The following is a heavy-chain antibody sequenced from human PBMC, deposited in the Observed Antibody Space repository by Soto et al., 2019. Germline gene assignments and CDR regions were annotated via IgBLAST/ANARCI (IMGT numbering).Heavy chain of an antibody. Sequence: ASVKVSCEACGDSFTSYGISWVRQAPGQGLEWMGWISAYNGNTNYAQKLQGRVTMTTDTSTSTAYMELRSLRSDDTAVYYCARVEARSGYYYWGQGALVTVSS. CDR3: ARVEARSGYYY. D-gene: IGHD3-3*01. CDR1: GDSFTSYG. V-gene: IGHV1-18*01. J-gene: IGHJ4*02. CDR2: ISAYNGNT.